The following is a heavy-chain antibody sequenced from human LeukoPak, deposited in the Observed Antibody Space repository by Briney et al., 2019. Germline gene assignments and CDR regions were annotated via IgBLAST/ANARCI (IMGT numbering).Heavy chain of an antibody. CDR2: INHSGST. CDR1: GGSFSGYY. V-gene: IGHV4-34*01. D-gene: IGHD6-13*01. J-gene: IGHJ4*02. Sequence: SETLSLTCAVYGGSFSGYYWGWIRKPPGKGLEWIGEINHSGSTNYNPSLKSRVTISVDTSKNQFSLKLSSVTAADTAVYYCARGGVYSSSWSYWGQGTLVTVSS. CDR3: ARGGVYSSSWSY.